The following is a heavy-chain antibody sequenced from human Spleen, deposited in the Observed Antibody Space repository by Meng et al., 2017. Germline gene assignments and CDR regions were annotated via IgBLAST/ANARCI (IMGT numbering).Heavy chain of an antibody. Sequence: ASVKVSCKASGYTFTSYGISWVRQAPGQGLEWMGWISAYNGNTNYAQKLQGRVTMTTDTSTSTAYMELRSLRSDDTAVYYCARDDLRWYYFGYFDYWGQGTLVTVSS. CDR1: GYTFTSYG. CDR2: ISAYNGNT. V-gene: IGHV1-18*01. D-gene: IGHD4-23*01. J-gene: IGHJ4*02. CDR3: ARDDLRWYYFGYFDY.